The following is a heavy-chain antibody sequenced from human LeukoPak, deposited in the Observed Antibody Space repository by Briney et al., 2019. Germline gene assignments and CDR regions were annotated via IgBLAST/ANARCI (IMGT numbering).Heavy chain of an antibody. V-gene: IGHV5-51*01. CDR3: ARRMNYDILTGKYYFDY. CDR2: IYPGDSDT. Sequence: GESLQISCQGSGYSFTSYWIGWVRPMPGKGLEWMGIIYPGDSDTRYSPSFQGQVTISADKSISTAYLQWSSLKASDSAMYYCARRMNYDILTGKYYFDYWGQGTLVTVSS. CDR1: GYSFTSYW. J-gene: IGHJ4*02. D-gene: IGHD3-9*01.